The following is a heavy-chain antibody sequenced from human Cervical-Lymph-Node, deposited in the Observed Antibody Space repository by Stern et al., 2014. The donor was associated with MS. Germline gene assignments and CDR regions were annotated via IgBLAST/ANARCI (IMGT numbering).Heavy chain of an antibody. CDR2: TITIRRTT. V-gene: IGHV1-69*06. CDR1: GGTFNTSA. J-gene: IGHJ5*02. D-gene: IGHD5/OR15-5a*01. Sequence: QVQLVESGAEVKKPASSVKVSCKASGGTFNTSAISWARQAPGQGLEWMGGTITIRRTTNYPQKLHVRVAFSADKSTSTAYMALNGLRYEDTAVYYCARDHGVGPSVSWGQGTMVTVSS. CDR3: ARDHGVGPSVS.